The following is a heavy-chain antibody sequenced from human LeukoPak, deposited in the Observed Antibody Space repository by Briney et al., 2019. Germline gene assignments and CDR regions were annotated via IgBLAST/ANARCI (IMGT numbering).Heavy chain of an antibody. CDR2: IYYSGSS. V-gene: IGHV4-59*01. Sequence: SSETLSLTCTVSGGSISRYYWTWIRQPPGKGLEWIGYIYYSGSSNYSPSLKSRVTISVDTSKNQFSLKLSSVTAADTAVYYCAGRLSGNSRDTGAYYTMSYFDYWGQGALVTVSS. D-gene: IGHD3-22*01. CDR1: GGSISRYY. J-gene: IGHJ4*02. CDR3: AGRLSGNSRDTGAYYTMSYFDY.